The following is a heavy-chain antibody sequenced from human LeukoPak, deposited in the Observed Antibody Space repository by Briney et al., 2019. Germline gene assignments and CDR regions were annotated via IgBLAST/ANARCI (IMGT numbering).Heavy chain of an antibody. CDR2: INHSGST. J-gene: IGHJ4*02. CDR3: ARDRSFDSSGYYQPLDY. D-gene: IGHD3-22*01. V-gene: IGHV4-34*01. CDR1: GGSFSGYY. Sequence: SETLSLTCAVYGGSFSGYYWSWIRQPPGKGLEWIGEINHSGSTNYNPSLKSRVTLSLDTSKNQFSLTLSSVTAADTAVYYCARDRSFDSSGYYQPLDYWGQGILVTVSS.